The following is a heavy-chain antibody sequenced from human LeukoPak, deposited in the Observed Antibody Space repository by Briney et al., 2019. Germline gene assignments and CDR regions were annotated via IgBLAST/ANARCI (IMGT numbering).Heavy chain of an antibody. Sequence: MTSQTLSLTCTVSGGSISGGDYYWSWIRQPPGKGLEWIGYIYYSGSTYYNPSLKSRVTISVDTSKNQFSLKLSSVTAADTAVYYCARDNYYDSSGYGEYHFDYWGQGTLVTVSS. J-gene: IGHJ4*02. CDR2: IYYSGST. CDR3: ARDNYYDSSGYGEYHFDY. D-gene: IGHD3-22*01. V-gene: IGHV4-30-4*01. CDR1: GGSISGGDYY.